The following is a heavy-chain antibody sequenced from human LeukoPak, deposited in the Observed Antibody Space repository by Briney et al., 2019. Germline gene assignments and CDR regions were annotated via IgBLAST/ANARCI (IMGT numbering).Heavy chain of an antibody. CDR1: GGTFSSYA. CDR2: IIPIFGTA. CDR3: ARSTGYGNYFDY. D-gene: IGHD5-18*01. J-gene: IGHJ4*02. V-gene: IGHV1-69*13. Sequence: VASVKVSCKASGGTFSSYAISWVRQAPGQGLEWMGGIIPIFGTANYAQKFQGRVTITADESTSTAYMELSSLRSEDTAVYYCARSTGYGNYFDYWGQGTLVTVSS.